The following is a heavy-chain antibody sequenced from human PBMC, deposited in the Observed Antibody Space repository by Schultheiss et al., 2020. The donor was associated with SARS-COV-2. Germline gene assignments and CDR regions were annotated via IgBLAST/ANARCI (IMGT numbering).Heavy chain of an antibody. CDR3: ASNPGGHYYYGMDV. D-gene: IGHD3-10*01. J-gene: IGHJ6*02. V-gene: IGHV3-30*07. CDR2: ISYDGRNK. CDR1: GFTFSTYA. Sequence: GGSLRLSCAASGFTFSTYAMHWVRQAPGKGLEWVALISYDGRNKYCADSVKGRFTISRDNSKNTLYLQMNSLRAEDTAVYYCASNPGGHYYYGMDVWGQGTTVTVSS.